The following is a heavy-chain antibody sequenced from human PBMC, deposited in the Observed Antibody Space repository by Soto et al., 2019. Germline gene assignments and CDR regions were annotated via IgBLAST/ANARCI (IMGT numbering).Heavy chain of an antibody. Sequence: TSVKVSCKASGDTFSSYAISWVRHAPGQGLEWMGGIIPIFGTANYARKFQGRVTITADESTSTAYMELSSLRSEDTAVYYCARGPLIAAAGTSGHAFDIWGQGTMVTVSS. CDR2: IIPIFGTA. D-gene: IGHD6-13*01. J-gene: IGHJ3*02. V-gene: IGHV1-69*01. CDR3: ARGPLIAAAGTSGHAFDI. CDR1: GDTFSSYA.